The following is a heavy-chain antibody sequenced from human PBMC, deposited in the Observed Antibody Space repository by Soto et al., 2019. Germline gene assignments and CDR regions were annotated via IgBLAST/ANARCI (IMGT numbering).Heavy chain of an antibody. D-gene: IGHD2-2*01. CDR3: ARDSGRSDVIPAAISAMDA. CDR1: GDTFNSYT. J-gene: IGHJ6*02. CDR2: IIPMFGLA. Sequence: SVKVSCKGSGDTFNSYTVTWVRQAPGQGLEWVGRIIPMFGLASYAQNFQGRVTITADKSTNTAYMELSSLRSEDTAVYYCARDSGRSDVIPAAISAMDAWGQGTSVTVSS. V-gene: IGHV1-69*04.